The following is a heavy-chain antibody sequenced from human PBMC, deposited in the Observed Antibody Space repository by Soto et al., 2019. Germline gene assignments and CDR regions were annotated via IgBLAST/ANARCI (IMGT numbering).Heavy chain of an antibody. CDR1: GGSISSSSYY. J-gene: IGHJ4*02. Sequence: QLQLQESGPGLVKPSENLSLTCTVSGGSISSSSYYWGWIRQPPGKGLEWIGSIYYSGSTYYNPYLKSRVTISVDTSKNQFSLMLSSVTAADTAVYYCARKYQTTVVTDYWGQGTLVTVSS. V-gene: IGHV4-39*01. D-gene: IGHD4-17*01. CDR3: ARKYQTTVVTDY. CDR2: IYYSGST.